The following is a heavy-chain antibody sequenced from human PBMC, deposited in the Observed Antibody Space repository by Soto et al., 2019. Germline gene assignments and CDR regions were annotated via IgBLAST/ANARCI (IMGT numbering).Heavy chain of an antibody. CDR1: GGTFSSYA. D-gene: IGHD3-22*01. CDR2: IIPIFGTA. V-gene: IGHV1-69*13. J-gene: IGHJ3*02. Sequence: GASVKVSCKASGGTFSSYAISWVRQAPGQGLEWMGGIIPIFGTANYAQKFQGRVTITADESTSTAYMELSSLRSEDTAVYYCAREGPDYDSSGYSTQRAAFDIWGQGTMVTVSS. CDR3: AREGPDYDSSGYSTQRAAFDI.